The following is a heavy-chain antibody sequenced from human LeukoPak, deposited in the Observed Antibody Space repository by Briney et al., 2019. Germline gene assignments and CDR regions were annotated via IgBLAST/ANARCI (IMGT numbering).Heavy chain of an antibody. CDR3: ARVIGRGWEFDP. V-gene: IGHV4-34*01. CDR2: IYHSGST. J-gene: IGHJ5*02. Sequence: SETLSLTCAVYDGSFSNYFWNWIRQPPGKGLEWIGEIYHSGSTNYNPSLKSRVTISVDTSKNQFSLKLSSVTAADTAVYYCARVIGRGWEFDPWGQGTLVTVSS. D-gene: IGHD1-26*01. CDR1: DGSFSNYF.